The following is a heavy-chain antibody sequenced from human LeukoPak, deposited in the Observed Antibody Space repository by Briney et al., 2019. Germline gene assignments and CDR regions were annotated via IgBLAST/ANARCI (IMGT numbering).Heavy chain of an antibody. CDR3: ARVRSGYSYLPDY. J-gene: IGHJ4*02. CDR2: IYPSGST. D-gene: IGHD5-18*01. Sequence: PSQTLSLTCTVSGGSISSGSYYWSWIRQPAGKGLEWIGRIYPSGSTNYNPSLKSRVTISVDTSKNQFSLKLSSVTAADRAVYYCARVRSGYSYLPDYWGQGTLVTVSS. V-gene: IGHV4-61*02. CDR1: GGSISSGSYY.